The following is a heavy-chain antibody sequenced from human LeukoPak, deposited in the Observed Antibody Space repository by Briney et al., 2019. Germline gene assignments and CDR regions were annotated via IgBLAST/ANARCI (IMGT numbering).Heavy chain of an antibody. V-gene: IGHV1-69*05. D-gene: IGHD7-27*01. J-gene: IGHJ4*02. CDR1: GGTFSSYA. CDR3: ARGLGTYYFDY. CDR2: IIPIFGTA. Sequence: PVKVSCKASGGTFSSYAISWLRQAPGQGLEWMGEIIPIFGTANYAQKFQGRVTITTDESTSTAYMELSSLRSEDTAVYYCARGLGTYYFDYWGQGTLVTVSS.